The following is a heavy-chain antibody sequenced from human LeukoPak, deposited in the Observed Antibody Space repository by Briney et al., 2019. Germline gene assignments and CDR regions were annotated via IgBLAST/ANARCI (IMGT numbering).Heavy chain of an antibody. D-gene: IGHD6-13*01. V-gene: IGHV3-21*01. Sequence: PGRSLRLSCAASGFTFDDYAMHWVRQAPGKGLEWVSSISSSSSYIYYADSVKGRFTISRDNAKNSLYLQMNSLRAEDTAVYYCARDRDSPGYSSSLDYWGQGTLVTVSS. CDR3: ARDRDSPGYSSSLDY. CDR2: ISSSSSYI. CDR1: GFTFDDYA. J-gene: IGHJ4*02.